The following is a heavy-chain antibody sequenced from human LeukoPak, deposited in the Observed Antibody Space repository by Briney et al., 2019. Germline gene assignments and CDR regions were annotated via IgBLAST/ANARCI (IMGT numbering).Heavy chain of an antibody. CDR2: IYYSGST. CDR3: AGINGGTPFYYYMDV. V-gene: IGHV4-39*01. CDR1: GGSISSSNYC. Sequence: SETLSLTCTVSGGSISSSNYCWGWSRQPPGKGLEWIGTIYYSGSTYYNPSLKSRVTISVDTSKNQFSLRLSSVTAADTAVYYCAGINGGTPFYYYMDVWGKGTTVTVSS. D-gene: IGHD3-16*01. J-gene: IGHJ6*03.